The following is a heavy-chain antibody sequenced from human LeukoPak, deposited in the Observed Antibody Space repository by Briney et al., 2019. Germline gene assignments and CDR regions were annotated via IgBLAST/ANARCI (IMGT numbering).Heavy chain of an antibody. D-gene: IGHD3-3*01. CDR1: GYTLTELS. Sequence: ASVKVSCKVFGYTLTELSMHWVRQAPGKGLEWMGGFDPEDGETIYAQKFQGRVTMTEDTSTDTAYMELSSLRSEDTAEYWCARHMRSGYFPHYHYQYGMDVWGQGTTVTVSS. V-gene: IGHV1-24*01. CDR2: FDPEDGET. CDR3: ARHMRSGYFPHYHYQYGMDV. J-gene: IGHJ6*02.